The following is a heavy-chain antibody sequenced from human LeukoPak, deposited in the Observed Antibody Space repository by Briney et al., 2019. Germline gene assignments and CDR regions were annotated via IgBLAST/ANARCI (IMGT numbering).Heavy chain of an antibody. Sequence: PGGSLRLSCAASGFTFTSYNMNWVRQAPGKGLEWVSLISSSTNYIYYADSVQGRFTISRDNAKNSLYLQMSSLRDEDTAVYYCARGHGGNYFDSWGQGTLVTVSS. V-gene: IGHV3-21*01. CDR2: ISSSTNYI. CDR1: GFTFTSYN. J-gene: IGHJ4*02. CDR3: ARGHGGNYFDS. D-gene: IGHD4-23*01.